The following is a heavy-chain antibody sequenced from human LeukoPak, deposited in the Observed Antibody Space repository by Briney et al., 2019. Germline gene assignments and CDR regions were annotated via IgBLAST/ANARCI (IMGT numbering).Heavy chain of an antibody. J-gene: IGHJ4*02. Sequence: PGGSLRLSCVASGFTFSTYAMSWVRQAPGKGLEWVSAINASGTYTQNAVSVKGRFTISRDNSRNTLFLQMNSLRAEDTAVYHCAKDMGFGNDYGYGTFDYWGQGILVTVSA. D-gene: IGHD5-18*01. CDR3: AKDMGFGNDYGYGTFDY. CDR1: GFTFSTYA. CDR2: INASGTYT. V-gene: IGHV3-23*01.